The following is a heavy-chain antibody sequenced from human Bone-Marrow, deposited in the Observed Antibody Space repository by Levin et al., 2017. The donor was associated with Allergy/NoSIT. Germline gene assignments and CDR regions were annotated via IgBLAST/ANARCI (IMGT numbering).Heavy chain of an antibody. J-gene: IGHJ4*02. CDR2: ISPNSGVT. V-gene: IGHV1-2*06. CDR1: GYPFTGYY. Sequence: GESPKISCKASGYPFTGYYMHWVRQAPGQGLEWMGRISPNSGVTSYAQKFQGRVTMTRDTSISTAYMELSRLRSDDTAVYYCARDSSGAATIPYFDYWGQGTLVTVSS. CDR3: ARDSSGAATIPYFDY. D-gene: IGHD6-19*01.